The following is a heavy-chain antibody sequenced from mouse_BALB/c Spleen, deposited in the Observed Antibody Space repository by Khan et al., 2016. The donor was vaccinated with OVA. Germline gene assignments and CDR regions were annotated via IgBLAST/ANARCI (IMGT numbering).Heavy chain of an antibody. Sequence: QVQLQQSGPELVKPGASVRISCKASGYTFTSFYINWVKQRPGQGLEWIGWIYPGYVNTKYNEKVKGKATLTADKSSSAAYMQLSSLTSEDSAVYFCARSDSGTVFDYWGQGTTLTVSS. V-gene: IGHV1S56*01. CDR3: ARSDSGTVFDY. D-gene: IGHD4-1*01. J-gene: IGHJ2*01. CDR2: IYPGYVNT. CDR1: GYTFTSFY.